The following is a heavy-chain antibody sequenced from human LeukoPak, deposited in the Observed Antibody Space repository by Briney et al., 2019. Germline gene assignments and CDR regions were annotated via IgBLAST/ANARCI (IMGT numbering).Heavy chain of an antibody. D-gene: IGHD3-10*01. J-gene: IGHJ4*02. CDR2: ISGSGGST. Sequence: GGSLRLSCAASGFTFSSYAMGWVRQAPGKGLEWVSAISGSGGSTYYADSVKGRFTISRDNSKNTLYLQMNSLRAEDTAVYYCAKHLLYDTSFDYWGQGTLVTVSS. CDR3: AKHLLYDTSFDY. CDR1: GFTFSSYA. V-gene: IGHV3-23*01.